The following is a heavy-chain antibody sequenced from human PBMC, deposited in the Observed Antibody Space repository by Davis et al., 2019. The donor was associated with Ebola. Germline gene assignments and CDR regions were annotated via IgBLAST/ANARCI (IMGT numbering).Heavy chain of an antibody. J-gene: IGHJ5*02. CDR3: AKDFTIST. V-gene: IGHV3-23*01. CDR2: IHGNGAGT. CDR1: GFTFSNYG. D-gene: IGHD3-3*01. Sequence: PGGSLRLSCAASGFTFSNYGMHWVRQAPGKGLEWVSAIHGNGAGTFYADSVKGRFTISRDNSKNTLYLDMNSVRAEDTAIYYCAKDFTISTWGQGTLVTVSS.